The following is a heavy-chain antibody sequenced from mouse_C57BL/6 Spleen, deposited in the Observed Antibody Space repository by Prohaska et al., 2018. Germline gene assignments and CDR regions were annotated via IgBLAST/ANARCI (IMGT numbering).Heavy chain of an antibody. J-gene: IGHJ4*01. V-gene: IGHV5-12*01. CDR2: GGST. Sequence: GGSTYYPDTVKGRFTISRDNAKNTLYLQMSRLKSEDTAMYYCARQGYGIFYAMDYWGQGTSVTVSS. D-gene: IGHD2-10*02. CDR3: ARQGYGIFYAMDY.